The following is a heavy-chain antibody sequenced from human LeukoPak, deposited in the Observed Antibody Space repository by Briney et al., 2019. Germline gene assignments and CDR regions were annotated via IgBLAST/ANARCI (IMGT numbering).Heavy chain of an antibody. J-gene: IGHJ4*02. CDR2: IKSKTDGGTT. V-gene: IGHV3-15*01. Sequence: GGSLRLSCAASGFTFSRYSMNWVRQAPGKGLEWVGRIKSKTDGGTTDYAAPVKGRFTISRDDSKNTLYLQMNSLKTEDTAVYYCTTAYYYGPDYFDYWGQGTLVTVSS. D-gene: IGHD3-10*01. CDR1: GFTFSRYS. CDR3: TTAYYYGPDYFDY.